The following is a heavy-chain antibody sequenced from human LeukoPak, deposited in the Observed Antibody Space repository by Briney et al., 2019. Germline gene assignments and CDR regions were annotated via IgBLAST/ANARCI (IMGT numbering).Heavy chain of an antibody. J-gene: IGHJ4*02. D-gene: IGHD3-10*01. CDR2: INPNSGGT. Sequence: ASVKVSCKASGYTFTGYYMHWVRQAPGQGLEWMGWINPNSGGTNYAQKFQGRVTMTRDTFISTAYMELSRLRSDDTAVYYCARSLLWFGEYDYWGQGTLVTVSS. V-gene: IGHV1-2*02. CDR3: ARSLLWFGEYDY. CDR1: GYTFTGYY.